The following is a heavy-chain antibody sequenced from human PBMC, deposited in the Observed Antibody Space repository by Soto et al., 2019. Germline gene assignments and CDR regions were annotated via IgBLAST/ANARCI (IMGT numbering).Heavy chain of an antibody. CDR3: ANRCIAGYYYYYYGMDV. Sequence: PSETLSLTCTVSGGSISSSSYYWGWIRQPPGKGLEWIGSIYYSGSTYYNPSLKSRVTISVDTSKNQFSLKLSSVTAADTAVYYCANRCIAGYYYYYYGMDVWGQGTTVTVSS. J-gene: IGHJ6*02. CDR2: IYYSGST. CDR1: GGSISSSSYY. D-gene: IGHD6-13*01. V-gene: IGHV4-39*01.